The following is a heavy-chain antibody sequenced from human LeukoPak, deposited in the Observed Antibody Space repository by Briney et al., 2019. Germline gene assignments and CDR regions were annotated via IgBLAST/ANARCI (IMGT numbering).Heavy chain of an antibody. CDR2: IIPIFGTA. CDR1: GGTFSSYA. CDR3: ARGPDQLLYRYYFDY. V-gene: IGHV1-69*05. D-gene: IGHD2-2*02. J-gene: IGHJ4*02. Sequence: ASVKVSCKASGGTFSSYAISWVRQAPGRGLEWMGGIIPIFGTANYAQKFQGRVTITTDESTSTAYMELSSLRSEDTAVYYCARGPDQLLYRYYFDYWGQGTLVTVSS.